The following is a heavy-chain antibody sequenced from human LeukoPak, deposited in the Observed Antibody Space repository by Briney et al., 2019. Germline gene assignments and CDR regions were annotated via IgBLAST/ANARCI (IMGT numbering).Heavy chain of an antibody. CDR1: GGSISSSSYF. V-gene: IGHV4-39*07. Sequence: SETLSLTCTVSGGSISSSSYFWSWIRQPPGKGLEWIGEINHSGSTNYNPSLKSRVTISVDTSKNQFSLKLSSVTAADTAVYYCARGPTPTTFHHTSPLDYWGQGTLVTVSS. D-gene: IGHD4-4*01. CDR2: INHSGST. J-gene: IGHJ4*02. CDR3: ARGPTPTTFHHTSPLDY.